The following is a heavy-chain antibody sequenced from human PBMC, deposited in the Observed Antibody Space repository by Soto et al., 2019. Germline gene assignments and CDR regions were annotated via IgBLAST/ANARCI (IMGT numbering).Heavy chain of an antibody. V-gene: IGHV3-23*01. CDR2: ISGSGGST. D-gene: IGHD6-6*01. Sequence: EVQLLESGGGLVQPGGSLRLSCAASGFTFSSYAMSWVRQAPGKGLEWVSAISGSGGSTYYADSVKGRFTISRDNSKSTLYLQMNSLRVEDTAVYYCAKDEAWYSSSSVPYGMDVWGQGTTVTFSS. CDR1: GFTFSSYA. CDR3: AKDEAWYSSSSVPYGMDV. J-gene: IGHJ6*02.